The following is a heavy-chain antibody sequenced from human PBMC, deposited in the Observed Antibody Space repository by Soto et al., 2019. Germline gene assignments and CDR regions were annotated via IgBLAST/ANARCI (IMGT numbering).Heavy chain of an antibody. Sequence: QLQESGPGLVTPSETLSLTCTVSGDSISSSNYHWGWIRQPPGKGLEWIGSVYSSGSTYYNPSLKRRVTISIDASKNQFALNLNSVTATDTAVYYGARHRGPTGPNYWGQGTLVTVSS. CDR2: VYSSGST. D-gene: IGHD3-10*01. J-gene: IGHJ4*02. CDR1: GDSISSSNYH. V-gene: IGHV4-39*01. CDR3: ARHRGPTGPNY.